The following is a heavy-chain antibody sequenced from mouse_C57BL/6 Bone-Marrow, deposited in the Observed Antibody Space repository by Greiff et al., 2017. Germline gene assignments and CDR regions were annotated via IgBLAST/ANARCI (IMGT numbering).Heavy chain of an antibody. J-gene: IGHJ1*03. CDR1: GFTFSDYG. CDR2: ISSGSSTI. V-gene: IGHV5-17*01. D-gene: IGHD2-3*01. Sequence: EVKLVESGGGLVKPGGSLKLSCAASGFTFSDYGMHWVRQAPEKGLEWVAYISSGSSTIYYADTVKGRFTISRDNAKNTLFLQRTSLRSEDTAMYYCARGEWLLPYWYFDVWGTGTTVTVSS. CDR3: ARGEWLLPYWYFDV.